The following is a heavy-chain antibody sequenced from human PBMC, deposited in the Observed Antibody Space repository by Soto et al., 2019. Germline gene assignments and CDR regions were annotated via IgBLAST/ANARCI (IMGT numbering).Heavy chain of an antibody. Sequence: LRLSCAASGFTFSIYAMSWIRQPPGKGLEWIGYIYHSGSTYYNPSLKSRVTISVDRSKNQFSLKLSSVTAADTAVYYCARGGLREFLDYWGQGTLVTVSS. D-gene: IGHD4-17*01. CDR2: IYHSGST. J-gene: IGHJ4*02. CDR1: GFTFSIYA. CDR3: ARGGLREFLDY. V-gene: IGHV4-30-2*01.